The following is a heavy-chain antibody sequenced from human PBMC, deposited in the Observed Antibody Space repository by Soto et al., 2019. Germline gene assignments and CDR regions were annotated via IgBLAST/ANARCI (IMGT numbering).Heavy chain of an antibody. Sequence: GGSLRLSCAASGFTFSSYSMNWVRQAPGKGLEWVSYISSSSSTIYYADSVKGRFTISRDNAKNSLYLQMNSLRAEDTAVYYCARYRELLDNVFDYWGQGTLVTVSS. CDR1: GFTFSSYS. J-gene: IGHJ4*02. V-gene: IGHV3-48*01. D-gene: IGHD2-15*01. CDR3: ARYRELLDNVFDY. CDR2: ISSSSSTI.